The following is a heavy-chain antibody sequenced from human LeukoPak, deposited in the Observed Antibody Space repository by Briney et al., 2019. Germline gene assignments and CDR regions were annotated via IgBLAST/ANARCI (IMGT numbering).Heavy chain of an antibody. J-gene: IGHJ4*02. D-gene: IGHD6-6*01. Sequence: TGGSLRLSCAASGFTFSIYGMLWVRQAPGKGREWVAVIWYDGSNKYYADSVKGRFTIARDNSKNTLYLQMNSLRAEDTAVYYCAKENIGGSSSSWTFDYWGQGTLVTVSS. CDR1: GFTFSIYG. CDR3: AKENIGGSSSSWTFDY. CDR2: IWYDGSNK. V-gene: IGHV3-33*06.